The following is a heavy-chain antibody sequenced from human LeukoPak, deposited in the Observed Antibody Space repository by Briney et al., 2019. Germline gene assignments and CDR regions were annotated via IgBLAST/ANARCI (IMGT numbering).Heavy chain of an antibody. J-gene: IGHJ6*03. CDR3: ARQGGGGTYYYYMDV. CDR1: GGSISSSSYY. Sequence: KPSETLSLTCTVSGGSISSSSYYWGWIRQPPGKGLEWIGSIYYSGSTYYNPSLKSRVTISVDTSKNQFSLKLSSVTAADTAVYYCARQGGGGTYYYYMDVWGKGTTVTISS. CDR2: IYYSGST. V-gene: IGHV4-39*01. D-gene: IGHD2-15*01.